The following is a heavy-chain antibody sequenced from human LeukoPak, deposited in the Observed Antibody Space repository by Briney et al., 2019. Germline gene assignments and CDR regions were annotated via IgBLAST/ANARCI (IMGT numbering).Heavy chain of an antibody. V-gene: IGHV5-10-1*01. CDR3: ARQDYGSGSYYRKYFDY. CDR2: IDPSDSYT. J-gene: IGHJ4*02. Sequence: GESLKISCKGSGYSFTSYWIGWVRQMPGKGLEWMGRIDPSDSYTDYSPSFQGLVTISSDRSNSTAYLQWSSLKASDTAMYYCARQDYGSGSYYRKYFDYWGPGTLVTVSS. CDR1: GYSFTSYW. D-gene: IGHD3-10*01.